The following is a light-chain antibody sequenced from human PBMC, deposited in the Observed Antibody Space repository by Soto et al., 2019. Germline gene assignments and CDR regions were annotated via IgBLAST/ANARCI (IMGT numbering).Light chain of an antibody. CDR1: SSDVGAHNF. J-gene: IGLJ1*01. Sequence: QSVLTQPASVSGSPGQAITISCSGSSSDVGAHNFVSWYQHHPGKAPKLMIYEVSNRPSGVSNRFSGSKSGNTASLTISGLQAEDEADYYCNSYTSSNTYVFGPGTKVTVL. CDR2: EVS. CDR3: NSYTSSNTYV. V-gene: IGLV2-14*01.